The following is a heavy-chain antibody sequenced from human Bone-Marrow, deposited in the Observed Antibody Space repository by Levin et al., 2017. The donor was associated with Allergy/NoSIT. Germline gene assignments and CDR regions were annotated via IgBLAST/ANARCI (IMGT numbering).Heavy chain of an antibody. J-gene: IGHJ6*02. V-gene: IGHV4-39*01. Sequence: PSETLSLTCTVSGASIYNGDYYWGWIRQTPGKGLEWIGSIYYNGETYFNPSLKSRVTISVDTSKNQFSLKLNSVTAADTAVYYCARRRAAYGMDVWGQGTTVTVSS. CDR2: IYYNGET. D-gene: IGHD6-13*01. CDR1: GASIYNGDYY. CDR3: ARRRAAYGMDV.